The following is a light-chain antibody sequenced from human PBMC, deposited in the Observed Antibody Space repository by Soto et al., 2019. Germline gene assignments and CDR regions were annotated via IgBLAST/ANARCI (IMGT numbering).Light chain of an antibody. CDR1: QSVSSF. J-gene: IGKJ1*01. CDR2: DAS. CDR3: QQRSNWPWT. Sequence: EIVLTQSPATLSLSPGERATLSCRASQSVSSFLVWYQQKPGQAPRLLISDASNRATGIPGRFSGSGSGTDFSLTICSLEPEDFAVYYCQQRSNWPWTFGQGTKVEIK. V-gene: IGKV3-11*01.